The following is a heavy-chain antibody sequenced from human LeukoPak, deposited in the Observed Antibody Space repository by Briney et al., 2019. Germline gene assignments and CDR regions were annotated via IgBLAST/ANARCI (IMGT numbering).Heavy chain of an antibody. Sequence: PGGSLRLSCAGSGFTFSGHSMNWVRQAPGKGLEWVSSIGGRSTSIYYADSVKGRFTVSRDNAKNSLYLQMNSLRADDTAVYYCARVRAGLQAFDTWGQGTLVTVSS. D-gene: IGHD4-11*01. CDR3: ARVRAGLQAFDT. CDR1: GFTFSGHS. J-gene: IGHJ5*02. V-gene: IGHV3-21*01. CDR2: IGGRSTSI.